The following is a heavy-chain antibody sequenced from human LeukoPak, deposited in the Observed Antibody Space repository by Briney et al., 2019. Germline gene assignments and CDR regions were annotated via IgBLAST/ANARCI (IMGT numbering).Heavy chain of an antibody. Sequence: SGGSLRLSCAASGFTFSSYAMSWVRQAPGKGLEWVSAISGSGGSTYYADSVKGRFTISRDNSKNMLYLQMNRLRAEDTAVYYCAKDLMKEKRYFDLWGRGTLVTVSS. V-gene: IGHV3-23*01. D-gene: IGHD3-9*01. CDR1: GFTFSSYA. CDR3: AKDLMKEKRYFDL. CDR2: ISGSGGST. J-gene: IGHJ2*01.